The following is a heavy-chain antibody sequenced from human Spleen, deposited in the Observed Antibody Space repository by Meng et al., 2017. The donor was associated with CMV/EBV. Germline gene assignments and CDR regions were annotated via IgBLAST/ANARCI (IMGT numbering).Heavy chain of an antibody. V-gene: IGHV1-69*12. CDR2: IIPSFGVP. D-gene: IGHD6-19*01. Sequence: HVPVVQFGGEVKKPGSSVKVSCKASGGIFSSYAMNWVRQAPGQGLEWMGGIIPSFGVPKYAQKFRVRVSITADESTSTAYMELSSLTSEDTAVYYCARGNEQWLSTGAFDYWGQGALVTVSS. J-gene: IGHJ4*02. CDR1: GGIFSSYA. CDR3: ARGNEQWLSTGAFDY.